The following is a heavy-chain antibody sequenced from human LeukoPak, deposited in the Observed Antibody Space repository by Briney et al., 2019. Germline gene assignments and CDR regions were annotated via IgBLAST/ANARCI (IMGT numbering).Heavy chain of an antibody. CDR1: GFTFSTHA. D-gene: IGHD1-7*01. CDR2: ISAGGGST. CDR3: AKDLDENYVGYYFDY. J-gene: IGHJ4*02. Sequence: GASLRLSCGASGFTFSTHAMNWVRQAPGKGLEWVSAISAGGGSTYYADSVKGRFTISRDNSKNTLYLQMNSLRAEDTAVYYCAKDLDENYVGYYFDYWGQGTLVTVSS. V-gene: IGHV3-23*01.